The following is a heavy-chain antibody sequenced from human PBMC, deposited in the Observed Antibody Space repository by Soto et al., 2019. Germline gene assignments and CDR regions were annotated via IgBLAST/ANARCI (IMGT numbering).Heavy chain of an antibody. V-gene: IGHV3-23*01. CDR3: TRLRGYSGYDWAAY. J-gene: IGHJ4*02. CDR1: GFMFSIYV. CDR2: ISGRGDDT. D-gene: IGHD5-12*01. Sequence: GGSLRLSCAASGFMFSIYVISWVRQAPGKGLEWVSSISGRGDDTYYADSVKGRFTISKDNSESTVYLQMDSLRAEDTAMYYCTRLRGYSGYDWAAYWGLGTLVTVSS.